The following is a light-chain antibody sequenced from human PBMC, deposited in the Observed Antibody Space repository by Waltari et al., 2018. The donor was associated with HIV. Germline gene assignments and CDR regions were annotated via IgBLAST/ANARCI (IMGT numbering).Light chain of an antibody. CDR2: LGS. CDR1: QSLLHSNGYHY. J-gene: IGKJ1*01. Sequence: EIVLTQSPLSLPVAPRERASISCRSSQSLLHSNGYHYLDWYLQKPGQSPQLLISLGSTRASGVPERFSGSGSCTDFTLKISRVEAEDVGVYYCMQALQSLWTFGQGTKVDI. V-gene: IGKV2-28*01. CDR3: MQALQSLWT.